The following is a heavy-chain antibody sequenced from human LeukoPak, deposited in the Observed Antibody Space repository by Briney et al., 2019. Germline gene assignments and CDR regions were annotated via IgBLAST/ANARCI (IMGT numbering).Heavy chain of an antibody. CDR2: ISNRGSTT. D-gene: IGHD2-15*01. J-gene: IGHJ3*02. CDR3: ARDRGSGAFDI. Sequence: GGSLRLSCAASGFTVSSNYMTWVRQAPGKGLEWLAYISNRGSTTSYADSVKGRFTVSRDNTNNSLSLQMNSLRGEDTAVYYCARDRGSGAFDIWGQGTTVTVSS. CDR1: GFTVSSNY. V-gene: IGHV3-11*01.